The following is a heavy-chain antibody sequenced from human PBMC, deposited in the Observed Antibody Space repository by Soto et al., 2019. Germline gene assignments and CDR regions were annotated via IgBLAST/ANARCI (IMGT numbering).Heavy chain of an antibody. CDR1: GYTFTSYY. J-gene: IGHJ5*02. CDR2: INPSGGST. Sequence: ASVKVSCKASGYTFTSYYMHWVRQAPGQRLEWMGIINPSGGSTSYAQKFQGRVTMTRDTSTSTVYMELSSLRSEDTAVYYCARDPLRITMVRGVIIDGAWFDPWGQGTLVTVS. V-gene: IGHV1-46*03. CDR3: ARDPLRITMVRGVIIDGAWFDP. D-gene: IGHD3-10*01.